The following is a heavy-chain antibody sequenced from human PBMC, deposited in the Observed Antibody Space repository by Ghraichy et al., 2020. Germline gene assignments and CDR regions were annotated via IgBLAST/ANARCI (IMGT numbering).Heavy chain of an antibody. J-gene: IGHJ6*02. D-gene: IGHD6-19*01. CDR3: ARGIAVAGALDMDV. Sequence: GAQRLSCEASGFTFSTYWMHWVRQGPGKGLVWVSRINSDGRSTSYADSVKGRFSISRDNAKNTLYLQMNSLRAEDTAIYYCARGIAVAGALDMDVWSQGTTVTVSS. CDR1: GFTFSTYW. CDR2: INSDGRST. V-gene: IGHV3-74*01.